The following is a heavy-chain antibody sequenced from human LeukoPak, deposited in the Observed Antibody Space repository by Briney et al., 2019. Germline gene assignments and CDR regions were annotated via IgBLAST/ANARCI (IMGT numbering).Heavy chain of an antibody. J-gene: IGHJ4*02. Sequence: SETLSLTCTVSGGSVSTYYWSWIRQPPGKELEWIGYVSHSGNTNCNPSLKSRVTVSLDTSKNHFSLRLTSVNAADTAVYYCARAGSGWPFDYWGQGSLVTVSS. CDR3: ARAGSGWPFDY. V-gene: IGHV4-59*02. CDR2: VSHSGNT. CDR1: GGSVSTYY. D-gene: IGHD6-19*01.